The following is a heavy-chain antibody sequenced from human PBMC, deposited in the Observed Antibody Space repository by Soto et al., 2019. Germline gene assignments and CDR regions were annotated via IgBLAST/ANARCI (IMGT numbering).Heavy chain of an antibody. J-gene: IGHJ6*02. CDR3: AREVDPFYYDILTGYYRRYYYGMDV. D-gene: IGHD3-9*01. CDR2: IWNEGSNN. Sequence: HPGGSLRLSWAASGFTFSSCGMHWVRQAPGTGLEWVAVIWNEGSNNYYADSGKGRFTISRDNSKNTLYLQMTSPRAEETAVYYCAREVDPFYYDILTGYYRRYYYGMDVWGQGTTVTVSS. V-gene: IGHV3-33*01. CDR1: GFTFSSCG.